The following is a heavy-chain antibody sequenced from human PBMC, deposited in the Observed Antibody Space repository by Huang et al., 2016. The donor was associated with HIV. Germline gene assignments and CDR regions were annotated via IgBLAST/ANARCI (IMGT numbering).Heavy chain of an antibody. CDR3: ARYRLTGTFLDS. Sequence: QVQLVQSGSELRKPGASVKVSCKASGYTFTTYSLIWVRQDPGQGLEWMGWINTKNGKPTYAQGFTGRFGFSLDTTVNTAYLQISSLKTDDTAKYFCARYRLTGTFLDSWGQGTQVTVSS. D-gene: IGHD3-9*01. CDR2: INTKNGKP. J-gene: IGHJ4*02. CDR1: GYTFTTYS. V-gene: IGHV7-4-1*02.